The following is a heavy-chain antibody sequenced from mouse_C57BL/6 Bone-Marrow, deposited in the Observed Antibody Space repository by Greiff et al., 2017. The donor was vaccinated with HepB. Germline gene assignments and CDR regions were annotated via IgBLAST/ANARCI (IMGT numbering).Heavy chain of an antibody. CDR2: IYPRSGNT. J-gene: IGHJ3*01. D-gene: IGHD2-13*01. CDR1: GYTFTSYG. CDR3: ARRTRAY. Sequence: VKLLESGAELARPGASVKLSCKASGYTFTSYGISWVKQRTGQGLEWIGEIYPRSGNTYYNEKFKGKATLTADKSSSTAYMELRSLTSEDSAVYFCARRTRAYWGQGTLVTVSA. V-gene: IGHV1-81*01.